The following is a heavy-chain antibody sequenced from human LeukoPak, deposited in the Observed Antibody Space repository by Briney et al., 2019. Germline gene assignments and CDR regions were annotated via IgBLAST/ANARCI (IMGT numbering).Heavy chain of an antibody. CDR2: THYSGST. D-gene: IGHD2-21*02. V-gene: IGHV4-59*01. CDR3: ASGYCGGACQLGGVDM. CDR1: GGSISSYY. Sequence: SETLSLTCTVSGGSISSYYWSWLRQPPGKGLEYIGYTHYSGSTNYNPSLKSRVTISLDTSGNQFSLKLSSVTAADTAVYYCASGYCGGACQLGGVDMWGQGTMVTVSS. J-gene: IGHJ3*02.